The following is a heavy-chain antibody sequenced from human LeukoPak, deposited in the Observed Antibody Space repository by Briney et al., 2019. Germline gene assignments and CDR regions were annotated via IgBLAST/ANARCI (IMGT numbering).Heavy chain of an antibody. CDR3: ARQRYYYDSSGPYFDY. Sequence: GGSLRLSCTASGFTISSNYMSWVRQGPGKGLEWVSLIYSGGYTYYADSVKGRFTISRDNSKNTLYLQMNSLRGEDTAVYYCARQRYYYDSSGPYFDYWGQGTLVTVSS. V-gene: IGHV3-53*01. CDR1: GFTISSNY. J-gene: IGHJ4*02. D-gene: IGHD3-22*01. CDR2: IYSGGYT.